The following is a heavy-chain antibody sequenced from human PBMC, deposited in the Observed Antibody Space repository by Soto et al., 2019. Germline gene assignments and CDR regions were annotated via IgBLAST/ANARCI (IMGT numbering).Heavy chain of an antibody. Sequence: SETLSLTCTVSGGSISSSSYYWGWIRQPPGKGLEWIGSIYYSGSTYYNPSLKSRVTISVDTSKNQFSLKLSSVTAADTAVYYCARHPRLTLDLLNNDNDNWFDPWGQGTLVTVSS. J-gene: IGHJ5*02. D-gene: IGHD1-1*01. CDR3: ARHPRLTLDLLNNDNDNWFDP. CDR1: GGSISSSSYY. V-gene: IGHV4-39*01. CDR2: IYYSGST.